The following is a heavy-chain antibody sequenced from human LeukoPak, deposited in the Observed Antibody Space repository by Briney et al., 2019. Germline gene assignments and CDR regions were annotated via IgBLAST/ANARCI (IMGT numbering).Heavy chain of an antibody. D-gene: IGHD3-9*01. J-gene: IGHJ4*02. CDR1: GGSISSYY. V-gene: IGHV4-59*12. CDR2: IYYSGST. CDR3: ARGTYYDTI. Sequence: SETLSLTCTVSGGSISSYYWSWIRQPPGKGLEWIGYIYYSGSTNYNPSLKSRVTISVDTSKTQFSLKLSSVTAADTAVYHCARGTYYDTIWGQGTLVTVSS.